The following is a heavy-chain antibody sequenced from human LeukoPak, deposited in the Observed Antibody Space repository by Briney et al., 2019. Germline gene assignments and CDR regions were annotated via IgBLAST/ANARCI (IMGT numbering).Heavy chain of an antibody. CDR3: ARGQRHHYESSGYYLYNFDC. D-gene: IGHD3-22*01. CDR2: INHGGST. Sequence: SETLSLTCAVQGGSLSDYYRSWIRQPPGKGLEWIGEINHGGSTNYNPSLKSRVSTSVDTSKNQFSLKLSSVTAADTAVYYCARGQRHHYESSGYYLYNFDCWGQGSLVTVSS. V-gene: IGHV4-34*01. CDR1: GGSLSDYY. J-gene: IGHJ4*02.